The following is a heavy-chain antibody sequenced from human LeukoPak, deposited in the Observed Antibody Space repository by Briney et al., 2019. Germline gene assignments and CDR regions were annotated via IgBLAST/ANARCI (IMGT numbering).Heavy chain of an antibody. D-gene: IGHD3/OR15-3a*01. Sequence: SQTPSLTRTVSGGSVSSGDYFLSWIRQPPGKGLEWIGYIYYTGNTYYNPSLKSRVSMSVDTSKNQFSLKSRSVTAADTAAYYCARGGGLGLDYWGQGTLVTVSS. CDR3: ARGGGLGLDY. V-gene: IGHV4-30-4*01. J-gene: IGHJ4*02. CDR2: IYYTGNT. CDR1: GGSVSSGDYF.